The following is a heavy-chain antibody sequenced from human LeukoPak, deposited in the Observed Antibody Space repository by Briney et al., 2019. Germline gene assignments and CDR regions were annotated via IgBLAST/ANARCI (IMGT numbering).Heavy chain of an antibody. CDR2: IYYRGNT. D-gene: IGHD6-13*01. CDR1: GGSISSYY. V-gene: IGHV4-59*08. J-gene: IGHJ3*01. CDR3: ARPKSAAGTVHDLDAFDV. Sequence: SETLSLTCSVSGGSISSYYWSWIRQPPGKGLEWIVYIYYRGNTKYNPSLRSRVTISIDTSKNQFSLKLTSVTAADTAMYYCARPKSAAGTVHDLDAFDVWGQGTMVTVSS.